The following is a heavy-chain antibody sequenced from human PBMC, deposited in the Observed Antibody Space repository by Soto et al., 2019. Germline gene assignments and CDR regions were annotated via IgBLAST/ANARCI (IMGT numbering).Heavy chain of an antibody. CDR1: GFTFSSYG. D-gene: IGHD2-15*01. V-gene: IGHV3-30*18. Sequence: QVQLVESGGGVVQPGRSLRLSCAASGFTFSSYGMHWVRQAPGKGLEWVAVISYDGSNKYYADSVKGRFTISRDNSKNTLYLQMNSLRAEDTAVYYCAKGWLAATPRIDYWGQGTLVTVSS. CDR2: ISYDGSNK. CDR3: AKGWLAATPRIDY. J-gene: IGHJ4*02.